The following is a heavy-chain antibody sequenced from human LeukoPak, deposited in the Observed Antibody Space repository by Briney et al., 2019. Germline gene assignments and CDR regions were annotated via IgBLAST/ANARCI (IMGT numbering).Heavy chain of an antibody. J-gene: IGHJ4*02. V-gene: IGHV3-23*01. CDR3: AKAGGWYNFDY. Sequence: HSGGSLRLSCAASGFTFSSYAMSWVRQAPGKGLEWVSAISGSGGSTYHADSVKGRFTISRDNSKNTLYLQMNSLRAEDTAVYYCAKAGGWYNFDYWGQGTLVTVSS. CDR1: GFTFSSYA. D-gene: IGHD6-19*01. CDR2: ISGSGGST.